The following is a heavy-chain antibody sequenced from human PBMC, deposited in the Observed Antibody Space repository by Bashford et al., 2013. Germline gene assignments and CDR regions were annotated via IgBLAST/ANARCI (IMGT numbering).Heavy chain of an antibody. CDR2: IYYSGSS. Sequence: SETCPSPALSLVAPSVVVVSTGAGSATPPGKGLEWIASIYYSGSSFHNPSLKSRVTISVDTSKNQFSLRLSSVTAADTAVYYCVSIHGGTFSDYDLRVDYWGQGALVTVSS. CDR3: VSIHGGTFSDYDLRVDY. J-gene: IGHJ4*02. D-gene: IGHD5-12*01. CDR1: VAPSVVVVST. V-gene: IGHV4-39*01.